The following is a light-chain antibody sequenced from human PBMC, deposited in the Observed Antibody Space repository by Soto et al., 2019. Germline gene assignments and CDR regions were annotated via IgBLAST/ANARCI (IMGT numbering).Light chain of an antibody. J-gene: IGLJ2*01. V-gene: IGLV2-23*01. CDR2: EGS. Sequence: QSALTQPASVSGSPGQSITISCTGTNSDVGSYNLVSWYQQHPGKAPKLMIYEGSKRPSGVSNRFSGSKSGNTASLTISGLQAEDEADYYCCSYAGSSTDVVFGGGTQLTVL. CDR3: CSYAGSSTDVV. CDR1: NSDVGSYNL.